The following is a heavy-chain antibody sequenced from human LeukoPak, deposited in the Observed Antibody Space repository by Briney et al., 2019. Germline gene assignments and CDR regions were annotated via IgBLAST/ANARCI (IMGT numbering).Heavy chain of an antibody. J-gene: IGHJ1*01. V-gene: IGHV1-2*02. CDR1: GYTFTGYY. D-gene: IGHD3-22*01. Sequence: ASVKVSCKASGYTFTGYYMHWVRQAPGQGLEWMGWINPNSGGTNYAQKFQGRVTMTRDTSISTAYMELSRLRSDDTAVYCCARDRDDSSGYLYFQHWGQGTLVTVSS. CDR3: ARDRDDSSGYLYFQH. CDR2: INPNSGGT.